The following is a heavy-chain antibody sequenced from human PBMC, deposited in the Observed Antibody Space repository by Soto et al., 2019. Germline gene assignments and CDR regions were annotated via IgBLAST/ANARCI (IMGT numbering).Heavy chain of an antibody. J-gene: IGHJ6*02. CDR1: GLTLRNYG. V-gene: IGHV3-30*03. D-gene: IGHD2-2*01. Sequence: QEQLVESGGGVVQPGRSLRLSCAASGLTLRNYGMHWVRQAPGKGLEWVSVISYDGSDKYYAYSVKGRFTISRDNSKNTLYLQMNSLRGEETDVYYCEIAGYVSLIHYYRMDVWGQGTTFTVSS. CDR3: EIAGYVSLIHYYRMDV. CDR2: ISYDGSDK.